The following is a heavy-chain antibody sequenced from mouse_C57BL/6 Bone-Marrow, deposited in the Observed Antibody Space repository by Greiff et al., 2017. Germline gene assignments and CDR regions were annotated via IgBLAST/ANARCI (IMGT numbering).Heavy chain of an antibody. CDR2: IYPGDGDT. CDR3: ARGDWDLAWCAY. CDR1: GYAFSSYW. V-gene: IGHV1-80*01. D-gene: IGHD4-1*01. J-gene: IGHJ3*01. Sequence: QVQLQQSGAELVKPGASVKISCKASGYAFSSYWMNWVKQRPGKGLEWIGQIYPGDGDTNYNGKFKGKATLTADKSSSTAYMQLSSLTSEDSAVYFCARGDWDLAWCAYWGQGTLVTVSA.